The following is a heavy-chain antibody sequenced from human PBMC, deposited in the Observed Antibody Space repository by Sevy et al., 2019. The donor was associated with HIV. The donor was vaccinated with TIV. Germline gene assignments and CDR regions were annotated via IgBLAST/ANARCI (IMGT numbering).Heavy chain of an antibody. J-gene: IGHJ6*02. Sequence: GGSLRLSCAASGFTFSNAWMSWVRQAPGKGLEWVGRIKSKTDGWTTDYAAPVKGRFTISRDDSKNTLYLQMNSLKTEDTAVYYCTTDTYGDEGYYYYGMDVWGQGTTVTVSS. CDR2: IKSKTDGWTT. D-gene: IGHD4-17*01. CDR3: TTDTYGDEGYYYYGMDV. CDR1: GFTFSNAW. V-gene: IGHV3-15*01.